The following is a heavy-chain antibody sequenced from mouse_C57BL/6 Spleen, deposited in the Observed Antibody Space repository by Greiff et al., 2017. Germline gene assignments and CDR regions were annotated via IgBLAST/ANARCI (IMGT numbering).Heavy chain of an antibody. Sequence: EVMLVESGGGLVQSGRSLRLSCATSGFTFSDFYMEWVRQAPGKGLEWIAASRNKANDYTTEYSASVKGRFIVSRDTSQSILYLQMNALRAEDTAIYYCAREAGVVGAMDYWGQGTSVTVSS. D-gene: IGHD1-1*01. CDR1: GFTFSDFY. J-gene: IGHJ4*01. CDR3: AREAGVVGAMDY. V-gene: IGHV7-1*01. CDR2: SRNKANDYTT.